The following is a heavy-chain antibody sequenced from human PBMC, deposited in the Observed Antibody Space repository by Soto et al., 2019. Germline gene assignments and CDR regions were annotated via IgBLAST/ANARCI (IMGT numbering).Heavy chain of an antibody. D-gene: IGHD3-22*01. CDR3: ARYYHYDDSSGYTYGMDG. V-gene: IGHV5-10-1*01. CDR2: IDPSDSYT. Sequence: GAYLRISCKGSGYSFTSYWLGWVRQMPGKGLEWMGRIDPSDSYTNYSPSFQGHVTISADKSISTAYLQWSSLKASDTAMYYCARYYHYDDSSGYTYGMDGWGQGTTVTVSS. J-gene: IGHJ6*02. CDR1: GYSFTSYW.